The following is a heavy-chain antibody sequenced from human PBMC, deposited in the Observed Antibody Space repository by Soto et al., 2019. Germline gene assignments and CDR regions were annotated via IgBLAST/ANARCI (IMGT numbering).Heavy chain of an antibody. CDR2: IWYDGSNK. D-gene: IGHD6-19*01. CDR3: ARSPWLEYGPFDY. CDR1: GFTFSSYG. J-gene: IGHJ4*02. V-gene: IGHV3-33*01. Sequence: GGSLRLSCAASGFTFSSYGMHWVRQAPGKGLEWVAVIWYDGSNKYYADSVKGRFTISRDNSKNTLYLQMNSLRAEDTAVYYCARSPWLEYGPFDYWGQGTLVTVSS.